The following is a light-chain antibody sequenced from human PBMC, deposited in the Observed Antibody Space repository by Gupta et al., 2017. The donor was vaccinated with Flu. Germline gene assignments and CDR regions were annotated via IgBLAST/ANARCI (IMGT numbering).Light chain of an antibody. J-gene: IGKJ1*01. V-gene: IGKV3-20*01. CDR2: GAT. Sequence: GTLSLSQWRRATLSCRASQSVSSNFLAWYQQKVGQAPRLLLYGATSRAAGIPGRFSGSGSGTDFTLTITRLEPEDSAVYYCHQYGTSPRTFGQGTKV. CDR3: HQYGTSPRT. CDR1: QSVSSNF.